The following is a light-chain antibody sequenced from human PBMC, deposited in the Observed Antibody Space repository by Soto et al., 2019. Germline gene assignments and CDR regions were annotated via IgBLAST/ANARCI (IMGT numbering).Light chain of an antibody. Sequence: DIVMTQSPDSLAVSLGERATINCKSSQSVLYSSNKKNYLAWYQQKQGQPPKLLIYWASTRESGVPDRFSGSGSGTDFTLTISSLQAEDVAVYYCQQYYITPPITFGQGTRLEIK. CDR2: WAS. V-gene: IGKV4-1*01. J-gene: IGKJ5*01. CDR1: QSVLYSSNKKNY. CDR3: QQYYITPPIT.